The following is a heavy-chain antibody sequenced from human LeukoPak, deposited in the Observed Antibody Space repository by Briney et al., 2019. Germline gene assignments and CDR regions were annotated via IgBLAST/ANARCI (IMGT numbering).Heavy chain of an antibody. CDR3: ARDLGAYCGGDCYANWFDP. CDR1: GFNFRYFW. CDR2: ISSSSTI. V-gene: IGHV3-69-1*01. Sequence: GGSLRLSCLGSGFNFRYFWMSWVRQAPGKGLEWVSYISSSSTIYYADSVKGRFTISRDNAKNSLYLQMNSLRAEDTAVYYCARDLGAYCGGDCYANWFDPWGQGTLVTVSS. J-gene: IGHJ5*02. D-gene: IGHD2-21*02.